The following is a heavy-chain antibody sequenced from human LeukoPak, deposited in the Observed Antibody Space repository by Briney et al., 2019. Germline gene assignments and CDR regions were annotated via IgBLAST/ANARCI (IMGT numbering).Heavy chain of an antibody. CDR1: GFSLSTSGMC. CDR3: ARTYYYDSSGYPDY. Sequence: SGPTLVNPTQTLTLTCTFSGFSLSTSGMCVSWIRQPPGKALEWLARIDWDDDKYYSTSLKTRLTISKDASKNQVVLTMTNMDPVDTATYYCARTYYYDSSGYPDYWGQGTLVTVPS. V-gene: IGHV2-70*11. CDR2: IDWDDDK. D-gene: IGHD3-22*01. J-gene: IGHJ4*02.